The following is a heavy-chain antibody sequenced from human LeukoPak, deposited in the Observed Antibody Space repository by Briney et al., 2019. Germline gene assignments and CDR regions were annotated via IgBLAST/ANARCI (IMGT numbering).Heavy chain of an antibody. V-gene: IGHV5-10-1*01. CDR3: ARPDCSSTSCPLYYYYYGMDV. CDR1: GYSLTSYW. J-gene: IGHJ6*02. CDR2: IDPSDSYT. Sequence: GESLKISCKGSGYSLTSYWISWVRQMPGKGLEWMGRIDPSDSYTNYSPSFQGHVTISADKSISTAYLQWSSLKASDTAMYYCARPDCSSTSCPLYYYYYGMDVWGQGTTVTVSS. D-gene: IGHD2-2*01.